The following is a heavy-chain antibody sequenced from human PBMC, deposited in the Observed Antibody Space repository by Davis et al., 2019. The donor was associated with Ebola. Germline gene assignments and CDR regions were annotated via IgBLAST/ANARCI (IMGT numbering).Heavy chain of an antibody. V-gene: IGHV3-43D*03. Sequence: GESLKISCAASGFTFDDYAMHWVRQAPGKGLEWVALISWDGGSASYADSVKGRFTISRDNSKNSLYLQMKSLRTEDTALYYCAKDTGRGGIAPAGTIDYWGQGTLVTVSS. J-gene: IGHJ4*02. D-gene: IGHD6-13*01. CDR3: AKDTGRGGIAPAGTIDY. CDR1: GFTFDDYA. CDR2: ISWDGGSA.